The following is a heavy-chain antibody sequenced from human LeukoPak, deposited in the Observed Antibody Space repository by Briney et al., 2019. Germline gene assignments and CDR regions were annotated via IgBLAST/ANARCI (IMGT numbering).Heavy chain of an antibody. CDR1: GYTFTSYY. J-gene: IGHJ4*02. CDR3: ARDLQAGVSALL. D-gene: IGHD3-10*01. CDR2: INPSGGST. V-gene: IGHV1-46*01. Sequence: ASVKVSCKASGYTFTSYYMHWVRQAPGQGLEWMGIINPSGGSTSYAQKFQGRVTITADKSTSTAYMELSSLRSEDTAVYYCARDLQAGVSALLWGQGTLVTVSS.